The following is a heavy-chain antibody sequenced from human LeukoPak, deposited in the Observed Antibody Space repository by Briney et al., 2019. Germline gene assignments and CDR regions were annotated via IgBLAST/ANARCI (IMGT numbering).Heavy chain of an antibody. CDR2: INVDGSVK. CDR1: GFTFSNYW. Sequence: GGPLRLSCAASGFTFSNYWMHWVRQVPGKGLVWVSRINVDGSVKSYADSVKGRFTISRDNAKNTVSLQMNSLRAEDTAVYYCVRDLILVDTPGDDFDYWGQGALVTVPS. V-gene: IGHV3-74*01. J-gene: IGHJ4*02. CDR3: VRDLILVDTPGDDFDY. D-gene: IGHD4-23*01.